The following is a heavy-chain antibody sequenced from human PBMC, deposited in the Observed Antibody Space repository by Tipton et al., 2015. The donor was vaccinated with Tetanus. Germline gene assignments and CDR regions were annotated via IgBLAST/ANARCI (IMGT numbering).Heavy chain of an antibody. CDR3: AEGRRFCSSSSCPEYFFAS. CDR1: GGSISNSEYY. Sequence: TLSLTCSLSGGSISNSEYYWAWIRQPPGKGLEWIGSVFDSGTSYYNPSLKSRVTISVDTSKNHFSLRLSSVTAAETAVYYCAEGRRFCSSSSCPEYFFASWGRGPLVTVSS. D-gene: IGHD2-2*01. CDR2: VFDSGTS. J-gene: IGHJ4*02. V-gene: IGHV4-39*02.